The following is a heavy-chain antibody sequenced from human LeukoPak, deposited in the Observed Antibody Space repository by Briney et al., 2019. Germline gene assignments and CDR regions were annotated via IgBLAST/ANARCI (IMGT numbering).Heavy chain of an antibody. CDR2: ISSSSSTI. CDR3: ARDRAWGYFDY. Sequence: RSGGSLRLSCAASGFTFSSYSMNWVRQAPGKGLEWVSYISSSSSTISDADSVKRRFTISRDNAKNSLYLQMNSLRVEDTAVYYCARDRAWGYFDYWGQGTLVTVSS. J-gene: IGHJ4*02. D-gene: IGHD3-16*01. V-gene: IGHV3-48*01. CDR1: GFTFSSYS.